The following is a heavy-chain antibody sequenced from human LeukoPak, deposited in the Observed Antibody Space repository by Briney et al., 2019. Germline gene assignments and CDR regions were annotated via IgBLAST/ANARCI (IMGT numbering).Heavy chain of an antibody. CDR1: GGSISGYF. V-gene: IGHV4-59*01. CDR3: AREGCYDILTGYYHNWFDR. D-gene: IGHD3-9*01. Sequence: SETLTLTCTVSGGSISGYFWSWIRQPPGKGLEGIGYIYYSGSTNYNPSLESRVSMSVDTSKNQFSLKLASVTAADTAVYYCAREGCYDILTGYYHNWFDRWGQGPLVTVSS. J-gene: IGHJ5*02. CDR2: IYYSGST.